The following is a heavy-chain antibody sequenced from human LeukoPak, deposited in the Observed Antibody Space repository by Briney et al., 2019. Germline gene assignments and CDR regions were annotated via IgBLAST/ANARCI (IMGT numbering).Heavy chain of an antibody. CDR3: ARGHKALGETCYYYMDV. CDR1: GCTFSSYD. D-gene: IGHD3-16*01. J-gene: IGHJ6*03. V-gene: IGHV3-13*01. Sequence: GGSLRLSCAGCGCTFSSYDRHGVRQATGKGLEWVCAIGTAGDTYYPGCGKGRFTVSREKTKNYLYVEIKSLRPGSRAVDYIARGHKALGETCYYYMDVWGKGTTVTVSS. CDR2: IGTAGDT.